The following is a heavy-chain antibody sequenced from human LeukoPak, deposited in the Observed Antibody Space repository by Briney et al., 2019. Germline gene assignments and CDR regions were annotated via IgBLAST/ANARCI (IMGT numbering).Heavy chain of an antibody. J-gene: IGHJ5*02. V-gene: IGHV4-39*01. Sequence: SETLSLTCTVSGGSISSSSYYWGWIRQPPGKGLEWIGSSYYSGSTYYNPSLKSRVTISVDTSKNQFSLKLSSVTAADTAVYYCASRYSSSCFDPWGQGTLVTVSS. CDR1: GGSISSSSYY. CDR3: ASRYSSSCFDP. CDR2: SYYSGST. D-gene: IGHD6-13*01.